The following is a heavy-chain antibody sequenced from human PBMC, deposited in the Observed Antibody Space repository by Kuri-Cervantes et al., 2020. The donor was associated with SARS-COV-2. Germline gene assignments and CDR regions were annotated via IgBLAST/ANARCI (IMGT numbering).Heavy chain of an antibody. CDR2: ISYDGSNK. Sequence: GESLKISCAASGFTFSSYAMRWVRQAPGKGLEWVAVISYDGSNKYYADSVKGRFTISRDNSKNTLYLQMNSLRAEDTAVYYCAREGYYDSSAKAGFDYWGQGTLVTVSS. CDR3: AREGYYDSSAKAGFDY. J-gene: IGHJ4*02. CDR1: GFTFSSYA. V-gene: IGHV3-30-3*01. D-gene: IGHD3-22*01.